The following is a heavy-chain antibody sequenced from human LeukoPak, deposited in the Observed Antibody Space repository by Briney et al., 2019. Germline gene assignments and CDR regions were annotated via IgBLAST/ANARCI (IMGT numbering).Heavy chain of an antibody. J-gene: IGHJ6*04. CDR2: ISGSGGST. CDR3: AKDQGLLLALDV. CDR1: GFTFSSYA. V-gene: IGHV3-23*01. Sequence: GGSLRLSCAASGFTFSSYAMSWVRQAPGKGLEGVSAISGSGGSTSYADSVKGRFTISRDNSKNTLYLQMNSLRAEDTAVYYCAKDQGLLLALDVWGKGTTVTVSS.